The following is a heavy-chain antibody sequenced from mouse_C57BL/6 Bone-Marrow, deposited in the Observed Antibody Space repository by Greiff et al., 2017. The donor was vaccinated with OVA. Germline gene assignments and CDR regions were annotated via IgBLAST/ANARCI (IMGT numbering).Heavy chain of an antibody. J-gene: IGHJ1*03. CDR1: GFSLTSYG. Sequence: QVQLQQSGPGLVQPSQSLSITCTVSGFSLTSYGVHWVRQSPGKGLEWLGVIWSGGSTDYNAAFISRLSISKDNSKSQVFFKMNSLQADDTAIYYCATRSSYGGYFDVWGTGTTVTVSS. CDR3: ATRSSYGGYFDV. V-gene: IGHV2-2*01. CDR2: IWSGGST. D-gene: IGHD1-1*01.